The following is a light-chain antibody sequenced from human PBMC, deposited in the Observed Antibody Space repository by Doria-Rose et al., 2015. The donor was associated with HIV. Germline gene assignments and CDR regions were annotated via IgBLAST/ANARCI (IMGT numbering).Light chain of an antibody. CDR2: DVN. CDR1: SSDVGGYKY. Sequence: QSALTQPASLSGSPGQSITISCTGTSSDVGGYKYVSWYQHFPGKAPKLLIYDVNMRPSGVSNRFSGSKSGNTASLTISGVQAEDEADYYCGSYTSSTTVIFGGGTKLTVL. CDR3: GSYTSSTTVI. J-gene: IGLJ2*01. V-gene: IGLV2-14*03.